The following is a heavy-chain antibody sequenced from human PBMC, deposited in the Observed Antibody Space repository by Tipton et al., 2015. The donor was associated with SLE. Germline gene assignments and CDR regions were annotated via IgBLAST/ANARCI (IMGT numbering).Heavy chain of an antibody. J-gene: IGHJ5*02. V-gene: IGHV4-59*11. D-gene: IGHD2-2*01. Sequence: TLSLTCTVSGGSISSHYWSWIRQPPGKGLEWIGYIYYSGSTYYNPSLKSRVTISVDTSKNQFSLKLSSVTAADTAVYYCAREFQLLRFDPWGQGTLVTVSS. CDR2: IYYSGST. CDR1: GGSISSHY. CDR3: AREFQLLRFDP.